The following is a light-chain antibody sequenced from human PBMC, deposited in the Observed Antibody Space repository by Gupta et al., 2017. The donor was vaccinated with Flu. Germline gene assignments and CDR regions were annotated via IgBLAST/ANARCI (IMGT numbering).Light chain of an antibody. Sequence: SVPIACAGTSSDVGGYNSVSYYQQHSGEAPTVMIYEVRKRAAGVPDRFSGSKSGNTASLTVSGLQAEDEADYYCRSYAFNNNSVFGTGTKVTVL. CDR1: SSDVGGYNS. V-gene: IGLV2-8*01. CDR3: RSYAFNNNSV. J-gene: IGLJ1*01. CDR2: EVR.